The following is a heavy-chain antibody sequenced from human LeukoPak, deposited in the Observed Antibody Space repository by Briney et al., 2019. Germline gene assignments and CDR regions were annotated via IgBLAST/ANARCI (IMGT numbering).Heavy chain of an antibody. V-gene: IGHV3-23*01. CDR1: GFTFSSYA. CDR2: ISGSGGST. CDR3: AKDRSASGWYASPFDY. J-gene: IGHJ4*02. D-gene: IGHD6-19*01. Sequence: GGSLRLSCAASGFTFSSYAMSWARQAPGKGLEWVSAISGSGGSTYYADSVKGRFTISRDNSKNTLYLQMNSLRAEDTAVYYCAKDRSASGWYASPFDYWGQGTLVTVSS.